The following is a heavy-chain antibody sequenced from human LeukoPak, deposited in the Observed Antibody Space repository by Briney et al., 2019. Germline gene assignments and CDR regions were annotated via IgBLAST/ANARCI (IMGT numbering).Heavy chain of an antibody. V-gene: IGHV4-31*03. CDR1: GGSISSGGYY. CDR2: IYYSGST. CDR3: ARGNNSSGWYLSGYFDY. D-gene: IGHD6-19*01. Sequence: SQTLSLTCTVSGGSISSGGYYWSWIRQHPGEGLEWIGYIYYSGSTYYNPSLKSRVTISVDTSKNQFSLKLSSVTAADTAVYYCARGNNSSGWYLSGYFDYWGQGTLVTVSS. J-gene: IGHJ4*02.